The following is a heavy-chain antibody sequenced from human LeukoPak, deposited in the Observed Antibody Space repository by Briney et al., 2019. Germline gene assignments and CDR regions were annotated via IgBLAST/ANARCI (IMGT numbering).Heavy chain of an antibody. Sequence: ASVKVSCKASGYTFTSYDINWVRQATGQGREWMGWMNPNSGNTGYAQKFQGRVTITRNTSISTAYMELSSLRSEDTAVYYCARARGGVVVVAASKSYYYYMDVWGKGTTVTVSS. CDR1: GYTFTSYD. J-gene: IGHJ6*03. CDR2: MNPNSGNT. D-gene: IGHD2-15*01. V-gene: IGHV1-8*03. CDR3: ARARGGVVVVAASKSYYYYMDV.